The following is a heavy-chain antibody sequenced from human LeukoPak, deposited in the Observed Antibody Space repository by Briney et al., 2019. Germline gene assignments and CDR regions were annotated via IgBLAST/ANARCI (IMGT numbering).Heavy chain of an antibody. D-gene: IGHD3-10*01. CDR1: GVSISSDDYY. J-gene: IGHJ5*02. V-gene: IGHV4-30-4*01. Sequence: PSQTLSLTCTVSGVSISSDDYYWGWIRQPPGKGLEWIGYISYSGSTYYNPSLKSRVTMSIDTSKNQFSLKLTSVTAADTAVYYCASVITLVRGLIEGAHWFDPWGQGTLVTVSS. CDR2: ISYSGST. CDR3: ASVITLVRGLIEGAHWFDP.